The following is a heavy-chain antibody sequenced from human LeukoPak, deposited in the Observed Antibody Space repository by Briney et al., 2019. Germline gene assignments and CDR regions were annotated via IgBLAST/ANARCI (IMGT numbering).Heavy chain of an antibody. D-gene: IGHD2-15*01. CDR3: ASGLSWNFDY. J-gene: IGHJ4*02. CDR2: IDWNDDK. V-gene: IGHV2-70*01. Sequence: SGPALVKPPQTLTLTCTFSGFSLNTRAMCVSWIRQPPGKALEWLAFIDWNDDKYYSTSLKTRLTISKDTSKNQVVLTMTNMDPVDTATYYCASGLSWNFDYWGQGTLVTVSS. CDR1: GFSLNTRAMC.